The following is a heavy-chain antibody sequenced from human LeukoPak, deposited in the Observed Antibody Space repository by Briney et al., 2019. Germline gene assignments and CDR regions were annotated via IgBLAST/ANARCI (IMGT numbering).Heavy chain of an antibody. CDR2: INSDGSST. V-gene: IGHV3-74*01. CDR1: GFTFSSYW. J-gene: IGHJ4*02. D-gene: IGHD3-22*01. CDR3: AKGHYDSSDYNYFTY. Sequence: GGSLRLSCAASGFTFSSYWMHWVRQAPGKGLVWVSRINSDGSSTSYADSVEGRFTISRDNSKNTLYLQMNSLRAEDTAVYYCAKGHYDSSDYNYFTYWGQGTLVSVSS.